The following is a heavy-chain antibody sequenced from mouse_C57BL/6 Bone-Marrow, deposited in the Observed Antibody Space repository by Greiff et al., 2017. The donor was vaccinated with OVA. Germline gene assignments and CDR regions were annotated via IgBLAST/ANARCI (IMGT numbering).Heavy chain of an antibody. J-gene: IGHJ2*01. Sequence: VHVKQSGAELVRPGASVKLSCTASGFNIKDDYMHWVKERPEQGLEWIGWIDPENGDTEYASKFQGKATITADTSSKTVYLHLSSLTSADAAVYYCTTYRYWGQGTTLTVSS. CDR1: GFNIKDDY. CDR2: IDPENGDT. CDR3: TTYRY. V-gene: IGHV14-4*01.